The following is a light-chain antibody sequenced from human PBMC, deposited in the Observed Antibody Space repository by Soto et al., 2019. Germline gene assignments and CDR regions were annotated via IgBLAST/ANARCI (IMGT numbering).Light chain of an antibody. CDR3: QQYNKWPLS. Sequence: EIVMTQSPATLSVSPGERATLSCWASQSVSSGLAWYQQKPGQAPRLLIYGASTRATGIPARFSGSGSGTVFTFNISSLQSEDLAVYFCQQYNKWPLSFGGGTKVEI. V-gene: IGKV3-15*01. CDR2: GAS. J-gene: IGKJ4*01. CDR1: QSVSSG.